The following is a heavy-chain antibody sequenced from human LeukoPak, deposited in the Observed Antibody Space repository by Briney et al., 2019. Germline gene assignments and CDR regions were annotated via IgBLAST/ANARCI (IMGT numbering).Heavy chain of an antibody. V-gene: IGHV3-30*03. CDR2: ISYDGSNK. CDR1: GFTFSSYG. D-gene: IGHD2-15*01. J-gene: IGHJ4*02. CDR3: AREDGGYFPDY. Sequence: PGGSLRLSCAASGFTFSSYGMHWVRQAPGKGLEWVAVISYDGSNKYYADSVKGRFTISRDNSKNTLYLQMNSLRAEDTAVYYCAREDGGYFPDYWGQGTLVTVSS.